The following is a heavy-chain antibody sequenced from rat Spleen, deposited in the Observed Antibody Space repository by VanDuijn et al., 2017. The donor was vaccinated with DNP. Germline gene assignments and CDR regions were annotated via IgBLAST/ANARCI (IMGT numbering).Heavy chain of an antibody. V-gene: IGHV5-29*01. CDR3: AKDSVYDVIYYYFDY. CDR2: ISYDGSDT. Sequence: EVQLVESGGGLVQPGRSMKLSCAASGFTFSSFAMAWVRQAPTKGLEWVASISYDGSDTYYRDSGKGRFTISRNISRSSLYLQMDSLRSEDTSTYYCAKDSVYDVIYYYFDYWGQGVMVTVSS. D-gene: IGHD1-12*02. J-gene: IGHJ2*01. CDR1: GFTFSSFA.